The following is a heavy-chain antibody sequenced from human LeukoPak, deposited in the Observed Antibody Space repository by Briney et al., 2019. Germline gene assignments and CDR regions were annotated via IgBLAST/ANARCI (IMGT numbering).Heavy chain of an antibody. V-gene: IGHV3-21*01. CDR3: ARAGGLKVDPYLFDY. J-gene: IGHJ4*02. D-gene: IGHD3-10*01. CDR2: ISSGSGYI. Sequence: PGGSLRLSCAASGFTFSNYTMNWVRQAPGKGLEWVSSISSGSGYIYYADSVKGRFTISRDNAKNSLYLQMNSLRADDTAVYYCARAGGLKVDPYLFDYRGQGTLVTVSS. CDR1: GFTFSNYT.